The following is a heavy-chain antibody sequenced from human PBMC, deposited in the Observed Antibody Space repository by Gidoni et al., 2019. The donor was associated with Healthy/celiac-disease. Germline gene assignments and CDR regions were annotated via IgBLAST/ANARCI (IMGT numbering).Heavy chain of an antibody. J-gene: IGHJ4*02. D-gene: IGHD2-15*01. Sequence: EVQLVQSGAEVKKPGESLKISCKGSGYSFTSYWIGWVRQMPGKGLEWMGIIYPGDSDTRYSPSFQGQVTISADKSISTAYLQWSSLKASDTAMYYCARRRFLGYCSGGSCSIPHYFDYWGQGTLVTVSS. V-gene: IGHV5-51*01. CDR1: GYSFTSYW. CDR3: ARRRFLGYCSGGSCSIPHYFDY. CDR2: IYPGDSDT.